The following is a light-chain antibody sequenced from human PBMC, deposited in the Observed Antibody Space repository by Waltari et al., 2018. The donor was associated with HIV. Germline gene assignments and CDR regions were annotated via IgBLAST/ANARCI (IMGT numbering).Light chain of an antibody. CDR3: QAWDSGTIV. CDR1: NLGHKY. CDR2: QDT. J-gene: IGLJ3*02. V-gene: IGLV3-1*01. Sequence: SYDLTQPPSVSVSSGQTATVTCSGVNLGHKYVSWYQQMSGQSPVLVIYQDTKRPPGIPERLFSYTSENTATLTSNETQPLDEPHYSCQAWDSGTIVFGGGTSLTVL.